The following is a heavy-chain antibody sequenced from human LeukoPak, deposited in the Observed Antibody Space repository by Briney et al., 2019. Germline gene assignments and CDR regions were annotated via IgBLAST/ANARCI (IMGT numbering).Heavy chain of an antibody. CDR2: ISAYNCNT. J-gene: IGHJ4*02. D-gene: IGHD3-22*01. V-gene: IGHV1-18*01. Sequence: ASVKVSCKASGYTFTSYGISWVRQAPGQGLEWMGWISAYNCNTNYAQKLQGRVTMTTDTSTSTAYMQLRSLRSDHATVYYCARVRFGYYDSRVIDYWGQGPLVTVSS. CDR3: ARVRFGYYDSRVIDY. CDR1: GYTFTSYG.